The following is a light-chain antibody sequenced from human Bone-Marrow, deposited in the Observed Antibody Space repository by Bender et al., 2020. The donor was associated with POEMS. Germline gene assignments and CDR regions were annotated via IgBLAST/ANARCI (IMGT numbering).Light chain of an antibody. Sequence: QSALTQPPSASGSPGQSVTISCTGTSSDVGGHNYVSWYQQHPGKAPKLVIYEVSKRPSGVPDRFSGSNSGNTATLTISGTQAMDEADYYCQAWDTSTHAIFGGGTRLTVL. CDR1: SSDVGGHNY. V-gene: IGLV2-8*01. J-gene: IGLJ2*01. CDR2: EVS. CDR3: QAWDTSTHAI.